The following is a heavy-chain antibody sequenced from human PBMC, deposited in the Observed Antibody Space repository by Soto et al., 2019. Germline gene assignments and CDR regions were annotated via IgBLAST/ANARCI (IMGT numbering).Heavy chain of an antibody. D-gene: IGHD6-19*01. V-gene: IGHV3-7*03. Sequence: GGSLRLSCAASGFTFSSNWMSWVRQAPGKGLEWVANIKQDGSEKYYVDSVKGRFTISRDNAKNSLYLQMNSPRAEDTAVYYCARGDGSGWYFDAFDIWGRGTMVTVSS. CDR1: GFTFSSNW. CDR2: IKQDGSEK. J-gene: IGHJ3*02. CDR3: ARGDGSGWYFDAFDI.